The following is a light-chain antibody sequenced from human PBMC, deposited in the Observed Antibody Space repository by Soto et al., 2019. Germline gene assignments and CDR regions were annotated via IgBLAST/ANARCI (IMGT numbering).Light chain of an antibody. V-gene: IGLV2-8*01. CDR2: EVS. J-gene: IGLJ1*01. CDR1: SSDVGDYNY. Sequence: QSALTQPPSASGSPGQSVTISCTGTSSDVGDYNYVSWYQQHPGRAPKLMIYEVSNRPSGVPDRFSGSKSGNTASLTVSGLQAEDEADYYCSSYAGSNNLYVFGTGTKLTVL. CDR3: SSYAGSNNLYV.